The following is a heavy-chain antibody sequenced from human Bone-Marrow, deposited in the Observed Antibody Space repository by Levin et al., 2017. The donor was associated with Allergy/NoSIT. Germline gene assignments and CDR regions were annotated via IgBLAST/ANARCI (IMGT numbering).Heavy chain of an antibody. D-gene: IGHD2-2*01. Sequence: GGSLRLSCAASGFNFSIYGMQWARQAPGKGLEWVAVTWYDGSVKYYADSVKGRFTISRDNSRNTLYLQMNSLRAEDTAVYYCARGTNYCSTTVCRFFDYWGQGTLVTVSS. CDR3: ARGTNYCSTTVCRFFDY. CDR1: GFNFSIYG. V-gene: IGHV3-33*01. J-gene: IGHJ4*02. CDR2: TWYDGSVK.